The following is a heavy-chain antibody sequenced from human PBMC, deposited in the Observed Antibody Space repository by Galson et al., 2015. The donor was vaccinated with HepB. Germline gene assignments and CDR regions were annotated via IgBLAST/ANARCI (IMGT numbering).Heavy chain of an antibody. D-gene: IGHD3-10*01. CDR2: ISYDGSNK. CDR3: ARDRGAMPPGDAFDI. J-gene: IGHJ3*02. Sequence: RLSCAASGFTFSSYAMHWVRQAPGKGLEWVAVISYDGSNKYYADSVKGRFTISRDNSKNTLYLQMNSLRAEDTAVYYCARDRGAMPPGDAFDIWGQGTMVTVSS. CDR1: GFTFSSYA. V-gene: IGHV3-30-3*01.